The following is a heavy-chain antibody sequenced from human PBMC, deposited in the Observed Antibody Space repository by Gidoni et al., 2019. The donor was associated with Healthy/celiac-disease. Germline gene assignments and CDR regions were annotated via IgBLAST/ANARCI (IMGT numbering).Heavy chain of an antibody. D-gene: IGHD3-3*01. CDR1: AGYFSGYF. J-gene: IGHJ4*02. CDR3: ARALRYYDFWSGSQPYYFDY. V-gene: IGHV4-34*01. CDR2: INHSGST. Sequence: QVPLQQWGAGLLKPSVTLYLTCAAYAGYFSGYFWRRSRQPPGMGLEWNGEINHSGSTNYNPSLKSRVTISVDTAKNQFSMKLSSVTAADTAVYYCARALRYYDFWSGSQPYYFDYWGQGTLVTVSS.